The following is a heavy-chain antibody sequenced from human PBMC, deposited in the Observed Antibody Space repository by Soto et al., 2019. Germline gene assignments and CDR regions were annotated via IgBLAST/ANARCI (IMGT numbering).Heavy chain of an antibody. J-gene: IGHJ4*02. CDR3: ARDRVEGSYESSGYSI. CDR2: ISAGSIYI. V-gene: IGHV3-21*01. CDR1: GFSFSSYT. Sequence: GGSLRLSCEASGFSFSSYTMNWVRQAPGKGLEWVSSISAGSIYIYYPDSVKGRFTISRDNAKNSLYLQMNSLRADDTAVYYCARDRVEGSYESSGYSIWGQGTLVTVSS. D-gene: IGHD3-22*01.